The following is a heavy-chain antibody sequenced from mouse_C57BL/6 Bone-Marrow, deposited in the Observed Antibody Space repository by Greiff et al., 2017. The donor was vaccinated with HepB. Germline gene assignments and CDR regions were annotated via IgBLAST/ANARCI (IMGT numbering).Heavy chain of an antibody. J-gene: IGHJ2*01. Sequence: QVQLQQPGAELVKPGASVKLSCKASGYTFTSYWMQWVKQRPGQGLEWIGEIDPSDSYTNYNQKFKGKATLTVDTSSSTAYMQLSRLTSEDSAVYYCAREKDTGFDYWGQGTTLTVSS. CDR3: AREKDTGFDY. V-gene: IGHV1-50*01. D-gene: IGHD2-2*01. CDR1: GYTFTSYW. CDR2: IDPSDSYT.